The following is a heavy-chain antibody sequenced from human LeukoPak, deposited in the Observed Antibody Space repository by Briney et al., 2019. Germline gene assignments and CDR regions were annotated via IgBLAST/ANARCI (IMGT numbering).Heavy chain of an antibody. CDR2: IDYSGST. CDR1: GGSISSYY. V-gene: IGHV4-59*08. Sequence: SETLSLTCTISGGSISSYYWSWIRQPPGKGLEHIGYIDYSGSTDHNPSLKSRVTMSVDMSKNQFSLKLSAVTAADTAVYYCARLPTLWGQGTLVTVSS. CDR3: ARLPTL. D-gene: IGHD4-17*01. J-gene: IGHJ4*02.